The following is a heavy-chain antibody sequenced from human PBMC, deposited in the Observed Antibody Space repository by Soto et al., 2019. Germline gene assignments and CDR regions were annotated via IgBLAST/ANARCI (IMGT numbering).Heavy chain of an antibody. CDR2: ISGSGDST. D-gene: IGHD2-8*01. CDR3: AKERDNGADRYYFDD. V-gene: IGHV3-23*01. Sequence: GSLRLSCGASWITFKWYSMTWVRQAPGKGPEWVSAISGSGDSTYYADSVKGRFTISRDQSKNTLYLQMHSLRAEDTAVYFCAKERDNGADRYYFDDWGQGTLVTVSS. J-gene: IGHJ4*02. CDR1: WITFKWYS.